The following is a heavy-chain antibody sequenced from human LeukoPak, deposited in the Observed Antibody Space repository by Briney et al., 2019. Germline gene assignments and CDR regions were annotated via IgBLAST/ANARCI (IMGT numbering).Heavy chain of an antibody. V-gene: IGHV3-23*01. CDR1: GFSFSNYA. CDR2: ISGGTGTP. CDR3: AKRRTTVITMDYFDY. Sequence: GGSLRLSCAASGFSFSNYAMSWVRQAPGKGLEWVSGISGGTGTPFYADSVKGRFTISRDNSKNTLYLQMSSLRGEDTAVYYCAKRRTTVITMDYFDYWGQGTLVTVSS. D-gene: IGHD4-17*01. J-gene: IGHJ4*02.